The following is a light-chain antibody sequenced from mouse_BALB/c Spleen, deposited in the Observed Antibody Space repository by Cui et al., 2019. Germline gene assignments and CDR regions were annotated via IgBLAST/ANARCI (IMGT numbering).Light chain of an antibody. CDR1: HGISNS. Sequence: DIQMTQTTSPLSASPGARVTISCSPSHGISNSLTWSQQKPDGTVKLLIYYTSSLHSGVPSRFSGSGAGKDYSLTISNLEPEDIVTYYCQQYSKLPWTFGGGTKLEIK. V-gene: IGKV10-94*01. J-gene: IGKJ1*01. CDR2: YTS. CDR3: QQYSKLPWT.